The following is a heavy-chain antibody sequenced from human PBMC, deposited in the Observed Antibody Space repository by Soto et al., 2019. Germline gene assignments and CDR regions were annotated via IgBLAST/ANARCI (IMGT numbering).Heavy chain of an antibody. J-gene: IGHJ4*02. Sequence: SVKVSCKASGDTFSSHPINWVRQAPGQGLEWMGGIIPISGAISYAQRFQDRLTITADESTSTAYMELSSLRSEDTAVYYCARWAGRIKNHDFRTGPLVYWGQGTLVTVSS. CDR1: GDTFSSHP. V-gene: IGHV1-69*13. CDR3: ARWAGRIKNHDFRTGPLVY. CDR2: IIPISGAI. D-gene: IGHD3-3*01.